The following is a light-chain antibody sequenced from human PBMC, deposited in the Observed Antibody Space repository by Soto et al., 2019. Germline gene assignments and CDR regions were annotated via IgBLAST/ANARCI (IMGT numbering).Light chain of an antibody. CDR1: SSNIGADYD. CDR2: GNS. J-gene: IGLJ2*01. Sequence: QSVLTQPPSVSGAPGQRVTISCTGSSSNIGADYDVHWYQHLPGKAPKLLIYGNSNRPSGVPERFSGSKSGTSASLAVTGLQAEDEADYYSQSYNSSLSVVVFGAGTRVTVL. V-gene: IGLV1-40*01. CDR3: QSYNSSLSVVV.